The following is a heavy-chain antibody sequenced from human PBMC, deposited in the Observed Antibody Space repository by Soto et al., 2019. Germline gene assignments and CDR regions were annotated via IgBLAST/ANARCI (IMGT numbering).Heavy chain of an antibody. CDR2: VYHSGRT. J-gene: IGHJ4*02. D-gene: IGHD5-12*01. CDR1: GDSLSSGDYY. CDR3: AREMANYFDY. Sequence: HVQLQESGPGLVMPSQTLSLTCAVSGDSLSSGDYYWSWIRQPPGKGLEWIGYVYHSGRTFYSPSLKGRVTRSVAMSKNHFSLKMDSLTDADTAVYFCAREMANYFDYWGQGILVTVSS. V-gene: IGHV4-30-4*01.